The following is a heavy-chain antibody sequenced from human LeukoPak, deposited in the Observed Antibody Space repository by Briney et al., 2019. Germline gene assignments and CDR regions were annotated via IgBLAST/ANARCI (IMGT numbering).Heavy chain of an antibody. J-gene: IGHJ4*02. CDR3: ARASWGIVATHFDY. Sequence: GGSLRLSCAASRFTFSSYGMSWVRQAPGKGLEWVSAISGSGGSTYYADSVKGRFTISRDNSKNTLYLQMNSLRAEDTAVYYCARASWGIVATHFDYWGQGTLVTVSS. V-gene: IGHV3-23*01. CDR1: RFTFSSYG. D-gene: IGHD5-12*01. CDR2: ISGSGGST.